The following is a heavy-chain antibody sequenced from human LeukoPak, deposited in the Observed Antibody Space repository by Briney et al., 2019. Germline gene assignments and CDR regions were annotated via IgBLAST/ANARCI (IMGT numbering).Heavy chain of an antibody. J-gene: IGHJ4*02. CDR2: TRYDGSTK. V-gene: IGHV3-30*02. CDR1: GFTFSSYG. D-gene: IGHD3-9*01. CDR3: AKDGGHYFVDY. Sequence: GGSLRLSCAPAGFTFSSYGMHWVRQAPGEGLEWVAYTRYDGSTKYHVDFVKGRFTISRDNSKNTLYLQTNSLRAEDTALYYCAKDGGHYFVDYWGQGTLVTVSS.